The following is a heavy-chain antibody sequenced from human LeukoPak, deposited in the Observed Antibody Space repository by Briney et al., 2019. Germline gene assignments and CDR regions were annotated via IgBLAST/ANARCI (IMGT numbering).Heavy chain of an antibody. Sequence: GGSLRLSCAASGFTFSSYAMSWVRQAPGKGPEWVSAISGSGGSTYYADSVKGRFTISRDNSKNTLYLQMNSLRAEDTAVYYCAKDQAGGSVLFDYWGQGTLVIVSS. D-gene: IGHD5/OR15-5a*01. CDR2: ISGSGGST. CDR1: GFTFSSYA. CDR3: AKDQAGGSVLFDY. V-gene: IGHV3-23*01. J-gene: IGHJ4*02.